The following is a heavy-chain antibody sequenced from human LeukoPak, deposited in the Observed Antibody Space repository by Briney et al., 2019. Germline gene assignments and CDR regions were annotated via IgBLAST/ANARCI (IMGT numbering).Heavy chain of an antibody. J-gene: IGHJ4*02. D-gene: IGHD6-25*01. CDR3: AKGAGYSSGFN. CDR1: GFTFSSYG. Sequence: GRSLRLSCAASGFTFSSYGMHWVRQAPGKGLEGVAVISYDGSNKYYADSVKGRFTISRDNSKNTLYLQMNSLRAEDTAVYYCAKGAGYSSGFNWGQGTLVTVSS. V-gene: IGHV3-30*18. CDR2: ISYDGSNK.